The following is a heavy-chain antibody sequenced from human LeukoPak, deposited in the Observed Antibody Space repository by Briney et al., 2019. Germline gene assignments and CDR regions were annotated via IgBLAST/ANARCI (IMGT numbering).Heavy chain of an antibody. D-gene: IGHD2-2*01. Sequence: ASVKVSCKASGYTFVSYGISWVRQAPGQGLEWMGWISGYNGKINYAQKFQGRVTMTTDTSTSTAYLELRSLTSEDTAVYYCARRFCSSVSCYDDDAFDVWGQGTLVTASS. CDR1: GYTFVSYG. CDR3: ARRFCSSVSCYDDDAFDV. CDR2: ISGYNGKI. J-gene: IGHJ3*01. V-gene: IGHV1-18*01.